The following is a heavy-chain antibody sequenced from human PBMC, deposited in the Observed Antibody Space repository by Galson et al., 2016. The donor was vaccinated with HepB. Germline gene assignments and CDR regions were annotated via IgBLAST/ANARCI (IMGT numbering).Heavy chain of an antibody. D-gene: IGHD6-19*01. CDR1: EGSTRSYY. V-gene: IGHV4-4*09. J-gene: IGHJ4*02. CDR2: IYSSGST. Sequence: SETLSLTCSVSEGSTRSYYWSWLRQPPGKGLEWLGSIYSSGSTKFNPSLMSRVTISLETSKKQFSLKLTSVTAADTAMYFCALNDGAVAGMFASWGQGILVTVSS. CDR3: ALNDGAVAGMFAS.